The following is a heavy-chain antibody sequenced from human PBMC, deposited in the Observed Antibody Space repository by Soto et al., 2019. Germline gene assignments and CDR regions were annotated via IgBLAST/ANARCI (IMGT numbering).Heavy chain of an antibody. CDR2: IYYSGST. Sequence: SETLSLTCTVSGGSISGYYWSWIRQPPGKGLEWIGYIYYSGSTTYNPSLKSPVTISVDTSRNQFSLKLSSVTAADTAVYYCAKVRDDHSYFFDYWGQGILVTVSS. J-gene: IGHJ4*02. CDR3: AKVRDDHSYFFDY. CDR1: GGSISGYY. V-gene: IGHV4-59*01. D-gene: IGHD6-6*01.